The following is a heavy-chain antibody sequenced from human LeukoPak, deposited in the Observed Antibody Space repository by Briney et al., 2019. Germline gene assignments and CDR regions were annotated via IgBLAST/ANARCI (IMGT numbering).Heavy chain of an antibody. CDR2: INHSGST. D-gene: IGHD3-9*01. CDR3: ARSLTGYYYYYYYGMDV. Sequence: SETLSLTCAVYGGSFSGYYWSWIRQPPGKGLEWIAEINHSGSTNYNPSLKSRVTISVDTSKNQFSLKLSSVTAADTAVYYCARSLTGYYYYYYYGMDVWGQGTTVTVSS. V-gene: IGHV4-34*01. CDR1: GGSFSGYY. J-gene: IGHJ6*02.